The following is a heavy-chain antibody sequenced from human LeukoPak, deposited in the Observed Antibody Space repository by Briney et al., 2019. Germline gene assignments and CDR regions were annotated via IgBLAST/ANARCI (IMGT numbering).Heavy chain of an antibody. CDR2: IYYSGST. Sequence: SETLSLTCTVSGGSISSSSYYWGWIRQPPGKGLEWIGSIYYSGSTYYNPSPKSRVTISVDTSKNQFSLKLSSVTAADTAVYYCARGGEELLGAFDIWGQGTMVTVSS. CDR3: ARGGEELLGAFDI. J-gene: IGHJ3*02. CDR1: GGSISSSSYY. V-gene: IGHV4-39*07. D-gene: IGHD1-26*01.